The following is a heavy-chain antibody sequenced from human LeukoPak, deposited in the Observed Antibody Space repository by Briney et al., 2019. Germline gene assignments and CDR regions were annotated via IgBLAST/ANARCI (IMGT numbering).Heavy chain of an antibody. D-gene: IGHD2-21*02. CDR3: AKVPYCGGDCYPNLDY. CDR2: TNKDGSEK. J-gene: IGHJ4*02. Sequence: GGSLRLSCEATGFIFTDYWMTWARQAPGKGLEWVANTNKDGSEKWYVDSVKGRWTISRDNSRNTLYLQMNSLRAEDTAVYYCAKVPYCGGDCYPNLDYWGQGTLVTVSS. CDR1: GFIFTDYW. V-gene: IGHV3-7*03.